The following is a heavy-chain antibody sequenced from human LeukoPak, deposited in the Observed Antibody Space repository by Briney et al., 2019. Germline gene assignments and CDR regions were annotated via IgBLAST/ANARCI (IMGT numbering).Heavy chain of an antibody. Sequence: GASVKVSCKASGYTFTTYDINWVRQATGQGLEWMGWMNPNSGNTGYAQKFQGRVTMTRNTSISTAYMELSSLRSEDTAVYYCAKGRGSGHKENWFDPWGQGTLVTVSS. CDR3: AKGRGSGHKENWFDP. J-gene: IGHJ5*02. V-gene: IGHV1-8*01. D-gene: IGHD6-19*01. CDR2: MNPNSGNT. CDR1: GYTFTTYD.